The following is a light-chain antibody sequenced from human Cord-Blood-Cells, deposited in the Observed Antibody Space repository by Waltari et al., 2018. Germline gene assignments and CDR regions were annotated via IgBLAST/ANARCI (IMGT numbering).Light chain of an antibody. J-gene: IGKJ2*01. CDR3: QQLNSYHMYT. CDR2: AAS. V-gene: IGKV1-9*01. Sequence: IQLTQSPSSLSASVGDRVTITCRASQGISSYLASYQQKPGKAPKLLIYAASTLQSGVPSRFSGSGSGTDFTLTISSLQPEDFATYYCQQLNSYHMYTFGQGTKLEIK. CDR1: QGISSY.